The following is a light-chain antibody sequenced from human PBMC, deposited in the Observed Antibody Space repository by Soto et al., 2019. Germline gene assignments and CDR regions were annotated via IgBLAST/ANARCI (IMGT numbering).Light chain of an antibody. CDR2: AAS. CDR3: QQSYTSIT. V-gene: IGKV1-39*01. J-gene: IGKJ5*01. CDR1: QGISNY. Sequence: DIQMTQSPSSLSSSVGDRVTITCRASQGISNYLNWYQQKPGKAPKLLIYAASTLQSGVPSRFSGSGSGTDFALTISSLQPEDFAAYFCQQSYTSITFGQGTRLEI.